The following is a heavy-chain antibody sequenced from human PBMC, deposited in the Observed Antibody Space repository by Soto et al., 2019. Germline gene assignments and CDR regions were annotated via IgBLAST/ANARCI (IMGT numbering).Heavy chain of an antibody. D-gene: IGHD3-10*01. V-gene: IGHV4-38-2*01. CDR2: IYSGST. CDR1: CYSITSDYY. CDR3: AKKGYYPSGKINLFDS. Sequence: PSETLSLTCAFSCYSITSDYYWGWIRQPPGKGLEWIGSIYSGSTYYNPSLKSRVTISVDTSKNQFSLRLTSVTAADTAMYYCAKKGYYPSGKINLFDSWGQGTLVTVSS. J-gene: IGHJ4*02.